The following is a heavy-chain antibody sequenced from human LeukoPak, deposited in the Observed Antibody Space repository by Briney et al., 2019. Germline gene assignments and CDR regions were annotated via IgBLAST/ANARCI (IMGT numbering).Heavy chain of an antibody. CDR2: ISRIGSTK. V-gene: IGHV3-11*01. D-gene: IGHD2-15*01. CDR1: GFTFSDYN. J-gene: IGHJ6*03. CDR3: ARVLRYCSGGNCYSGGLGYMDV. Sequence: GGSLRLSCAASGFTFSDYNMRWIRQAPGKGLEWVSSISRIGSTKYYADSVKGRFTISRDNAKNSLFLQMHSLRAQDTAVYYCARVLRYCSGGNCYSGGLGYMDVWGKGTTVTISS.